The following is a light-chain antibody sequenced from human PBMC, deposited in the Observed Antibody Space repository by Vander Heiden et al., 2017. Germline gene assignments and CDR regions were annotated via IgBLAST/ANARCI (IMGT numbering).Light chain of an antibody. CDR2: DAS. J-gene: IGKJ1*01. CDR1: QRIYSY. Sequence: DVQLTQSLSYLSASLGDRVTVTCRASQRIYSYLAWYQKKPGKAPKLLIYDASTLESGVPSRFSGSGSGIDFTLTISSLKPEDFATYYCLQLNYYPRTFGQGTTVEIK. CDR3: LQLNYYPRT. V-gene: IGKV1-9*01.